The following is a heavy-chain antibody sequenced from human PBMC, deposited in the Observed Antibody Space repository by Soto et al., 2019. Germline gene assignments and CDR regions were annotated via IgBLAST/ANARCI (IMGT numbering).Heavy chain of an antibody. CDR3: ARAAEAGLIGLTWFDP. J-gene: IGHJ5*02. Sequence: GASVKVSCKASGYTFTSCAMHWVRQAPGQRLEWMGWINAGNGNTKYSQKFQGRVTITRDTSASTAYMELSSLRSEDTAVYYCARAAEAGLIGLTWFDPWGQGTLVTVSS. CDR2: INAGNGNT. V-gene: IGHV1-3*01. CDR1: GYTFTSCA. D-gene: IGHD6-19*01.